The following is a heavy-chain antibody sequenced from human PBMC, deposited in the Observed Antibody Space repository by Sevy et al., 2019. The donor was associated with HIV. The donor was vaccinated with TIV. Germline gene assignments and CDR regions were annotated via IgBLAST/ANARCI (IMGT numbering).Heavy chain of an antibody. V-gene: IGHV3-33*01. CDR1: GFTFSSYG. CDR2: IWYDGSNK. CDR3: ARDPGGGYPDEYYFDY. D-gene: IGHD1-26*01. J-gene: IGHJ4*02. Sequence: GGSLRLSCAASGFTFSSYGMHWVRQAPGKGLEWVAVIWYDGSNKYYADSVKGRFTISRDNSKNTLYLQMNSLRAEDTAVYYCARDPGGGYPDEYYFDYWGQGTLVTVSS.